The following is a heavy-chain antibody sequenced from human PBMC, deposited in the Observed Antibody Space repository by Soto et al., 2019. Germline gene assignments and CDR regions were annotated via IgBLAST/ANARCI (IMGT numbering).Heavy chain of an antibody. Sequence: QVQLVQSGAEVKKPGASVKVSCKASGYTFTSYGISWVRQAPGQGLEWMGWISAYNGNTNYAQKLQGRVTMTTDTSTSTAYMELRRLRADDTAVYSCARDQVTMVRGVIIPFDYWGQGTLVTVSS. J-gene: IGHJ4*02. V-gene: IGHV1-18*01. CDR1: GYTFTSYG. CDR2: ISAYNGNT. D-gene: IGHD3-10*01. CDR3: ARDQVTMVRGVIIPFDY.